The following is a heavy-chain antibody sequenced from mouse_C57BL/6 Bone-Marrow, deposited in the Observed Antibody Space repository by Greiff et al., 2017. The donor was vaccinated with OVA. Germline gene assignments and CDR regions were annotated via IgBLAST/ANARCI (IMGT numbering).Heavy chain of an antibody. D-gene: IGHD1-1*01. V-gene: IGHV1-26*01. CDR1: GYTFTDYY. Sequence: EVQLQQSGPELVKPGASVKISCKASGYTFTDYYMNWVKQSHGKSLEWIGDINPNNGGTSYNQKFKGKATLTVDKSSSTAYMELRSLTSEDSAVYYCARGGFITTGQGAYWGQGTLVTVSA. J-gene: IGHJ3*01. CDR3: ARGGFITTGQGAY. CDR2: INPNNGGT.